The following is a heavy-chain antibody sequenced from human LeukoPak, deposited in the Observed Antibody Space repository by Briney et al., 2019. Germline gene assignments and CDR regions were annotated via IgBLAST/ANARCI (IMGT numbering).Heavy chain of an antibody. Sequence: GGFLRLCCAACYATSSRFGIRWVRQAPGKGLEWVAFIRNDGSDNRYAESVKGRFTISRDTPKNTVYLQMKSLRAEAITTYHCARWNNYDVWSGDWGQGTLVTVSS. CDR2: IRNDGSDN. V-gene: IGHV3-30*02. J-gene: IGHJ4*02. CDR1: YATSSRFG. CDR3: ARWNNYDVWSGD. D-gene: IGHD3-3*01.